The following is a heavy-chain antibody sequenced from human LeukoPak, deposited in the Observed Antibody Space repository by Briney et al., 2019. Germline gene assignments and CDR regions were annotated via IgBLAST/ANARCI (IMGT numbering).Heavy chain of an antibody. CDR1: GYTFTSYG. CDR3: ARDHSLILDY. V-gene: IGHV1-18*01. D-gene: IGHD3-16*01. Sequence: ASVKVPCKASGYTFTSYGIIWVRQAPGQGLEWMGWISANNGNTNYVQKLQGRVTMTTDTSTSTAYMELRSLRSDDTAVYYCARDHSLILDYWGQGTLVTVSS. J-gene: IGHJ4*02. CDR2: ISANNGNT.